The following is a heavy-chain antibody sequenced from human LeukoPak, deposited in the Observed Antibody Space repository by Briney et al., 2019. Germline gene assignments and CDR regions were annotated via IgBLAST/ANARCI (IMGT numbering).Heavy chain of an antibody. J-gene: IGHJ5*02. CDR2: IIPIFGTA. Sequence: GASVKVSCKASGGTFSSYAISWVRQAPGQGLKWMGGIIPIFGTANYAQKFQGRVTITADESTSTAYMELSSLRSEDTAVYYCARDLGKSVVDYYDSSGYFAADWFDPWGQGTLVTVSS. V-gene: IGHV1-69*13. CDR3: ARDLGKSVVDYYDSSGYFAADWFDP. CDR1: GGTFSSYA. D-gene: IGHD3-22*01.